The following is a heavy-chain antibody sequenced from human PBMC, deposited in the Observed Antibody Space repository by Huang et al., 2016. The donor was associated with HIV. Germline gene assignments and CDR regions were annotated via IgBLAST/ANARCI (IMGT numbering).Heavy chain of an antibody. V-gene: IGHV4-61*09. J-gene: IGHJ6*03. CDR2: IYTSGPT. CDR1: GGSIRSGSYY. CDR3: ARSGDGGKSPMDV. Sequence: QGQLQESGPGLVKPSQTLSLTCAVSGGSIRSGSYYWSWIRQPAGKGLEWIGDIYTSGPTNYNPSLKSRVTISIDTTKNQFSLNLSFVTAADTAVYYCARSGDGGKSPMDVWGKGTTVTVSS. D-gene: IGHD2-15*01.